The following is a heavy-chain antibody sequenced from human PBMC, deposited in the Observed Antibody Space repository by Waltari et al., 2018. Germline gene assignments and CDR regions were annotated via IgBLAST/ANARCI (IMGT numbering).Heavy chain of an antibody. D-gene: IGHD4-17*01. CDR1: GFTFSSSG. CDR2: IWYDGSNK. J-gene: IGHJ1*01. CDR3: ARGCFSVTTLPPEYFQH. V-gene: IGHV3-33*01. Sequence: QVQLVESGGGVVQPGRSLRLSCAASGFTFSSSGMHGVRQAPAKGLEWVAVIWYDGSNKYYADSVNGRFTISRDNSKNTLYLQMNSLRAEDTAVYYCARGCFSVTTLPPEYFQHCGQGTLVTVSS.